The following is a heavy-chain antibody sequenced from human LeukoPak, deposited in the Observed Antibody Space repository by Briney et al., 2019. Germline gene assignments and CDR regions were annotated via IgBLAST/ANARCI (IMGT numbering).Heavy chain of an antibody. V-gene: IGHV4-34*01. CDR1: GGSFSGYY. J-gene: IGHJ4*02. D-gene: IGHD2-21*01. CDR2: INHSGST. Sequence: SETLSLNCAVYGGSFSGYYWSWIRQPPGKGLEWIGEINHSGSTNYNPSLKSRVTISVDTSRNQFSLKLSSVAAADTAAYYCAFCGGDCYGLSNFDYWGQGTLVTVSS. CDR3: AFCGGDCYGLSNFDY.